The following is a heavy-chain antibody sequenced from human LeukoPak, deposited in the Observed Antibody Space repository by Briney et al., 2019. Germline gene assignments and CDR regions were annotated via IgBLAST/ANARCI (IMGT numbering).Heavy chain of an antibody. Sequence: GGSLRLSCAASGFTFSRYDMHWVRQSTGKGLEWVSGIGTAGDTFYLGSVKGRFTISRENAKNSLYLQMNSLRAEDTAVYYCAKDTVKVKTISRVPHYMDVWGTGTTVTISS. CDR1: GFTFSRYD. CDR2: IGTAGDT. V-gene: IGHV3-13*01. D-gene: IGHD5-12*01. CDR3: AKDTVKVKTISRVPHYMDV. J-gene: IGHJ6*03.